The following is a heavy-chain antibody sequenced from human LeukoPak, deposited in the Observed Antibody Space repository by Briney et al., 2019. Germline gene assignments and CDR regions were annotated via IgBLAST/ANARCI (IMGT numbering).Heavy chain of an antibody. J-gene: IGHJ4*02. CDR2: IYWDDDK. CDR1: GFSLSTSGVG. V-gene: IGHV2-5*02. Sequence: SGPTLVKPSQTLTLTCTFSGFSLSTSGVGVGWIRQPPGKALEWLALIYWDDDKRYSPSLKSRLTITKDTSKNQVVLTMANMDPVDTATYYCAYTTTVASSTNWGQGTLVTVSS. D-gene: IGHD6-19*01. CDR3: AYTTTVASSTN.